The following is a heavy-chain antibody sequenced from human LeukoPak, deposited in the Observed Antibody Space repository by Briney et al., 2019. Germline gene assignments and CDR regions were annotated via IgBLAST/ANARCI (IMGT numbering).Heavy chain of an antibody. J-gene: IGHJ4*02. V-gene: IGHV6-1*01. D-gene: IGHD6-13*01. CDR3: ARGGSSSWYSLVDFDY. CDR1: GDSVSSNSAA. Sequence: SQTLSLTCAISGDSVSSNSAAWNWIRQSPSRGLEWLGRTYYRSKWYNDYAVSVKSQITINPDTSKNQFSLQLNSVTPEDTAVYYCARGGSSSWYSLVDFDYWGQGTLVTVSS. CDR2: TYYRSKWYN.